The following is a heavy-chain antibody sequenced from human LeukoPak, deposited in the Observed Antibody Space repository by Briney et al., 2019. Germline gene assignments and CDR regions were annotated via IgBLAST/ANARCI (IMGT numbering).Heavy chain of an antibody. J-gene: IGHJ4*02. CDR2: SGSGGST. CDR1: GFTFNSYA. Sequence: GGSLRLSCAASGFTFNSYAMSWVRQAPGKGLEWVSGSGSGGSTHYADSVKGRFTISRDNSKNTLYLQMNSLRAEDTAVYYCAKDFWSGYYPNYWGQGTLVTVSS. CDR3: AKDFWSGYYPNY. D-gene: IGHD3-3*01. V-gene: IGHV3-23*01.